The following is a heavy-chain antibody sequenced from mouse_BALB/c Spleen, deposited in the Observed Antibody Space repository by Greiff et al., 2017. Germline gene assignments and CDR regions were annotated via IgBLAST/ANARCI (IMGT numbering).Heavy chain of an antibody. J-gene: IGHJ4*01. CDR1: GFTFSSYG. V-gene: IGHV5-6-3*01. Sequence: EVHLVESGGGLVQPGGSLKLSCAASGFTFSSYGMSWVRQTPDKRLELVATINSNGGSTYYPDSVKGRFTISRDNAKNTLYLQMSSLKSEDTAMYYCARDRDGYYNYYAMDYWGQGTSVTVSS. D-gene: IGHD2-3*01. CDR3: ARDRDGYYNYYAMDY. CDR2: INSNGGST.